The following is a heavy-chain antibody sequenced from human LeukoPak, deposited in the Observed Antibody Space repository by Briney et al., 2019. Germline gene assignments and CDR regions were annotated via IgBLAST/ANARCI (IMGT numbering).Heavy chain of an antibody. CDR2: ISAYNGNT. CDR3: ARVSGRIQLWSKYYFDY. Sequence: GASVKVSCKASGYTFTSYDIIWVRQAPGQGLEWMGWISAYNGNTNYAQKLQGRVTMTTDTSMSTAYMELRSLRSDDTAVYYCARVSGRIQLWSKYYFDYWGQGTLVTVSS. V-gene: IGHV1-18*01. J-gene: IGHJ4*02. D-gene: IGHD5-18*01. CDR1: GYTFTSYD.